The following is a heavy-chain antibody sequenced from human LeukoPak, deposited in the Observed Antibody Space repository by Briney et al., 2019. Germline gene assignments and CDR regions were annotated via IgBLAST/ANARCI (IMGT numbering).Heavy chain of an antibody. CDR1: GYTFTSYG. CDR2: ISGYNGDT. V-gene: IGHV1-18*01. D-gene: IGHD3-16*01. J-gene: IGHJ5*02. CDR3: TRDGGGQMATAP. Sequence: ASVKVSCKASGYTFTSYGISWVRQAPGQGLEWMGWISGYNGDTNYAQKLQGRVTMTTDISTSTAYMELRSLRSDDTAVYYCTRDGGGQMATAPWGQGTLVTVSS.